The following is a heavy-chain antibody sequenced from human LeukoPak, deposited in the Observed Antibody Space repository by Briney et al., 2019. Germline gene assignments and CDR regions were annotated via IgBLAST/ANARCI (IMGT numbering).Heavy chain of an antibody. CDR3: ASTAQQWLVREAFDI. CDR2: IYYSGST. D-gene: IGHD6-19*01. J-gene: IGHJ3*02. Sequence: PSETLSLTCTVSGGSISSSSYYWGWIRQPPGKGLEWIGSIYYSGSTYYNPSLKSRVTISVDTSKNQFSLKLSSVTAADTAVYYRASTAQQWLVREAFDIWGQGTMVTVSS. CDR1: GGSISSSSYY. V-gene: IGHV4-39*01.